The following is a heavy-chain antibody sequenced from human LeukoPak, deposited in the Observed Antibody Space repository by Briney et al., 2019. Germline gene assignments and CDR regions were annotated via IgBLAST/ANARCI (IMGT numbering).Heavy chain of an antibody. V-gene: IGHV3-23*01. CDR3: AKRSGYSHGFFDY. Sequence: QSGGSLRLSCAASGFNFNSYAMSWVGQAPGKGLEWVAAISGGGDVTYYADSVKGRFTISRDNSKTTAYLHMNSLRAEDTAIYYCAKRSGYSHGFFDYWGQGTLVTVSS. CDR1: GFNFNSYA. J-gene: IGHJ4*02. CDR2: ISGGGDVT. D-gene: IGHD5-18*01.